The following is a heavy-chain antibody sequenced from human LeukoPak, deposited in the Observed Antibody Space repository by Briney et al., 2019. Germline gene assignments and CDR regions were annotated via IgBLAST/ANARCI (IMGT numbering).Heavy chain of an antibody. J-gene: IGHJ4*02. CDR2: IRYDGSTK. D-gene: IGHD6-13*01. CDR1: GFTFSSYG. Sequence: GGSLRLSCAASGFTFSSYGMHWVRQAPGKGLEWVAFIRYDGSTKYYADSVKGRSTISRDNSKNTLYLQMNSLRPEDTAVYYCAKVVSSSWGYFDYWGQGTLVTVSS. V-gene: IGHV3-30*02. CDR3: AKVVSSSWGYFDY.